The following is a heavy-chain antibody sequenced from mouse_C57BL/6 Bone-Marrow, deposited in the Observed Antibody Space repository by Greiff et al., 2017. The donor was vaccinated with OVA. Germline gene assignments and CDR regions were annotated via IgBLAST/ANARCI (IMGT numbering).Heavy chain of an antibody. J-gene: IGHJ2*01. Sequence: VQLQQSGPELVKPGASVKISCKASGYTFTDYYMNWVKQSHGKSLEWIGDINPNNGGTSYNQKFKGKATLTVDKSSSTAYMELRSLTSEDSAVYYCASIYYDYAGYFDYWGQGTTLTVSS. V-gene: IGHV1-26*01. D-gene: IGHD2-4*01. CDR1: GYTFTDYY. CDR3: ASIYYDYAGYFDY. CDR2: INPNNGGT.